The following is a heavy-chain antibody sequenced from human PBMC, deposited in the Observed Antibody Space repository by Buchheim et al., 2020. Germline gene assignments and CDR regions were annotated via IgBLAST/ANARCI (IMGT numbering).Heavy chain of an antibody. Sequence: QVQLVESGGGVVQPGRSLRLSCAASGFTFSSYGMHWVRQAPGKGLEWVAVISYDGSNKYYADSVKGRFTISRDNSKNTLYLQMNSLRAEDTAVYYCAKAGAGTTYYFDYWGQGTL. J-gene: IGHJ4*02. CDR2: ISYDGSNK. CDR1: GFTFSSYG. CDR3: AKAGAGTTYYFDY. V-gene: IGHV3-30*18. D-gene: IGHD1-7*01.